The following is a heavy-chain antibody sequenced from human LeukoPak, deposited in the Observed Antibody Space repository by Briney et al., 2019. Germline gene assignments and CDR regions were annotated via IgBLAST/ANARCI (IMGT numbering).Heavy chain of an antibody. Sequence: GASVKVSCKASGYTFTDNFIHWVRQAPGQGLEWMGWINPNTGGTNYAQMFQGRVTMTRDTSISTAYMELSSLISDDTAVYFCARTLHADTGGWGAFDIWGQGTMVTVSS. CDR3: ARTLHADTGGWGAFDI. CDR2: INPNTGGT. V-gene: IGHV1-2*02. J-gene: IGHJ3*02. CDR1: GYTFTDNF. D-gene: IGHD2-8*02.